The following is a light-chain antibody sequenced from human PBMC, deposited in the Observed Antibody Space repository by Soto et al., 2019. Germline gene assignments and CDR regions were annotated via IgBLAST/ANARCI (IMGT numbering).Light chain of an antibody. J-gene: IGKJ1*01. CDR3: HQYASSFGT. CDR2: GAY. CDR1: QSVSSSY. V-gene: IGKV3-20*01. Sequence: EIVLTQSPGTLSLSPGERATLSCRASQSVSSSYLAWYQQKPGQAPRLLIYGAYRRATGIPDRFSGSGSGTNFALTISRLEPEDFALYYCHQYASSFGTFGQGTKVEIK.